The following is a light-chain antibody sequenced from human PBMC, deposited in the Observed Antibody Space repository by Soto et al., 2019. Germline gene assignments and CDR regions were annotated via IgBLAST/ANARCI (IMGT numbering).Light chain of an antibody. J-gene: IGKJ1*01. V-gene: IGKV3-11*01. CDR2: DAS. Sequence: EIVLTQSPGTLSLSPWERATLSCRASQSIRNFLAWYQQKPGQAPRLLIYDASNRATGIPPRFSGSGSGTDFTLAISGLEPEDSAIYYCQQRYNWPWTFGQGTKVDIK. CDR1: QSIRNF. CDR3: QQRYNWPWT.